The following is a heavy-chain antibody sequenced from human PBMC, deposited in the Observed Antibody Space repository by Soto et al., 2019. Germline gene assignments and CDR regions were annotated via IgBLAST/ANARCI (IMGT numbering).Heavy chain of an antibody. CDR2: IIPIFGTA. CDR3: ARPQAHFWRRARRGIDAFDI. CDR1: GATFSSYA. D-gene: IGHD3-3*02. J-gene: IGHJ3*02. Sequence: SVKVSCKASGATFSSYAISWVRQAPGQGLEWMGGIIPIFGTANYAQKFQGRVTITADKSTSTAYMELSSLRSEDTAVYYCARPQAHFWRRARRGIDAFDIWGQATTVTV. V-gene: IGHV1-69*06.